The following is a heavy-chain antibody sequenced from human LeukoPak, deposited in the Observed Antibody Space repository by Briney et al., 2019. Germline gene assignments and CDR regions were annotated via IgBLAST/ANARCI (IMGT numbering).Heavy chain of an antibody. CDR1: GFTFSNYW. CDR3: VRGQTIDY. D-gene: IGHD3-3*01. CDR2: IKSDGTGI. J-gene: IGHJ4*02. V-gene: IGHV3-74*01. Sequence: PGGSLRLSCTTSGFTFSNYWMYWVRQAPGKGLMWVSRIKSDGTGITYTDSVEGRFTISRDNAKNTLYLQMNSLRDEDTAVYYCVRGQTIDYWDQGTLVTVSS.